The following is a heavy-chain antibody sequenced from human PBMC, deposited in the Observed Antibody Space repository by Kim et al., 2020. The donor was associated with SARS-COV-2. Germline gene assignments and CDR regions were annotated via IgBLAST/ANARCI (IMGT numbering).Heavy chain of an antibody. D-gene: IGHD6-19*01. V-gene: IGHV3-23*01. CDR1: GFTFSSYA. J-gene: IGHJ6*02. Sequence: GGSLRLSCAASGFTFSSYAMSWVRQAPGKGLEWVSAISGSGGSTYYADSVKGRFTISRDNSKNTLYLQMNSLRAEDTAVYYCAKATIAVAGNGGGMDVWGQGTTVTVSS. CDR2: ISGSGGST. CDR3: AKATIAVAGNGGGMDV.